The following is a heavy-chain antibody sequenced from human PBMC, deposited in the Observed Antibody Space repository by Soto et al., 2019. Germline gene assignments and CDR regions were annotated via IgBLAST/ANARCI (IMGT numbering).Heavy chain of an antibody. D-gene: IGHD3-9*01. CDR1: GYTFTSYY. CDR3: ARVKDPRLEPYYDILTGYYLDY. Sequence: QVQLVQSGAEVKKPGASVKVSCKASGYTFTSYYMHWVRQAPGQGLEWMGIINPSGVGTRYAQKFQGRVTMTRDTSTSTVYMEVSSLRSEDTAVYYCARVKDPRLEPYYDILTGYYLDYWGQGTLVTVSS. V-gene: IGHV1-46*01. CDR2: INPSGVGT. J-gene: IGHJ4*02.